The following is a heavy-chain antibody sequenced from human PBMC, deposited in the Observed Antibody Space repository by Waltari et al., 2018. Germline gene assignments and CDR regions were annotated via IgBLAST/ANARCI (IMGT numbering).Heavy chain of an antibody. CDR3: ARVLSTVQLGIFAY. Sequence: QVQMVQSGAEVKKPGASVKVSCKASGDSFTAYYLHWVRQAPGQGLEWMGRINPNSGATTYAQMFQGRVTMTRDTSISTAYMEVTGLRSDDTAVYYCARVLSTVQLGIFAYWGQGTVVTVSS. V-gene: IGHV1-2*06. CDR2: INPNSGAT. D-gene: IGHD7-27*01. J-gene: IGHJ4*02. CDR1: GDSFTAYY.